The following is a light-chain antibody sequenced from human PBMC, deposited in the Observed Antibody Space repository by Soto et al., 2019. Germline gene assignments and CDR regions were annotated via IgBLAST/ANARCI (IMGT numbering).Light chain of an antibody. Sequence: EMVLKQSQDRRSGSAGESGRLPCSASQTVSSNYLAWCQQRPGQAPRLLIYGASTRAAGIPDRFSGSGSGTDFTLAISRREPEDSAVHFCQQPTGPPGTCGRGTRVEIK. J-gene: IGKJ4*02. CDR3: QQPTGPPGT. CDR1: QTVSSNY. CDR2: GAS. V-gene: IGKV3D-20*02.